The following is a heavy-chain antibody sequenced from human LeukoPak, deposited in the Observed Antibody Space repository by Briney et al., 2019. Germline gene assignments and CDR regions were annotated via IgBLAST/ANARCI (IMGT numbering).Heavy chain of an antibody. CDR1: GGSISSSSYY. Sequence: PSETLSLTCTVSGGSISSSSYYWGWIRQPPGKGLEWIGSIYYSGSTYYNPSLKSRVTISVDTSKNHFSLKLSSVTAADTAVYSCARHPNIVGATRPGYWGQGTLVTVSS. D-gene: IGHD1-26*01. J-gene: IGHJ4*02. CDR2: IYYSGST. CDR3: ARHPNIVGATRPGY. V-gene: IGHV4-39*01.